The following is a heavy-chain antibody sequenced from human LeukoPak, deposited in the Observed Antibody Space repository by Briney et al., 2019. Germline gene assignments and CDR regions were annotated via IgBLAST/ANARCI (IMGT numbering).Heavy chain of an antibody. J-gene: IGHJ6*03. CDR1: GGTFSSYA. V-gene: IGHV1-69*06. Sequence: SVKVSCKASGGTFSSYAISWVRQAPGQGLEWMGGIIPILGTANYAQKFQGRVTITADKSTSTAYMELSSLRSEDTAVYYCASPTYGGGGIRYYYYMDVWGKGTTVTVSS. D-gene: IGHD4-23*01. CDR2: IIPILGTA. CDR3: ASPTYGGGGIRYYYYMDV.